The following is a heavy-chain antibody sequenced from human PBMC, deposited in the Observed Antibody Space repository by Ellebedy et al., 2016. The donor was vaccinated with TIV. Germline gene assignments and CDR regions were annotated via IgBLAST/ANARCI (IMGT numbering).Heavy chain of an antibody. CDR3: ARAGYSAGIAVAGKFGY. CDR2: INPNSGGT. V-gene: IGHV1-2*02. D-gene: IGHD6-19*01. CDR1: GYTFTAYY. Sequence: ASVKVSCKASGYTFTAYYMHWVRQAPGQGLEWMGWINPNSGGTKYAQKFQGRVTMTMDTSISTAYMELSRLRSDDTAVYYCARAGYSAGIAVAGKFGYWGQGTLVTVSS. J-gene: IGHJ4*02.